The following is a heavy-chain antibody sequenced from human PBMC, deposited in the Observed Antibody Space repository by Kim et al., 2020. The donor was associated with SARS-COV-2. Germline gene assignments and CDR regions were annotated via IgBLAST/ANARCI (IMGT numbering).Heavy chain of an antibody. Sequence: SETLSLTCTVSGGSISSSSYYWGWIRQPPGKGLEWIGSIYYSGTTYYNPSLKSRVTISVDTSKNQFSLKLSSVTAADTAVYYCARHKRMIAARPGAVGYWGQGTLVTVSS. V-gene: IGHV4-39*01. D-gene: IGHD6-6*01. J-gene: IGHJ4*02. CDR2: IYYSGTT. CDR3: ARHKRMIAARPGAVGY. CDR1: GGSISSSSYY.